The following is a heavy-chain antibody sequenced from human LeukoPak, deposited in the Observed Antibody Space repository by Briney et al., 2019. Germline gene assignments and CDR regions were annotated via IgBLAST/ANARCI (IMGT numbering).Heavy chain of an antibody. V-gene: IGHV3-23*01. D-gene: IGHD3-10*01. CDR3: AKEPHYYGSGSYLDH. Sequence: TGGLRRLSCAVAGITLRNYGMSWVRQAPGKGLEWVAAISGGGGTTYFADSVKGQFTISRDNSNNTLYLQMNSLRVEDTAVYYCAKEPHYYGSGSYLDHWGQGTLVTVSS. CDR2: ISGGGGTT. J-gene: IGHJ4*02. CDR1: GITLRNYG.